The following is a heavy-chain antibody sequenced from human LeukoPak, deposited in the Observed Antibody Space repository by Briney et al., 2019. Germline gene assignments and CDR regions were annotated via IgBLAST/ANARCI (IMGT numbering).Heavy chain of an antibody. J-gene: IGHJ5*02. CDR1: GGSISSSSYY. Sequence: KPSETLSLTCTVSGGSISSSSYYWGWLRQSPGKALEWIGIIYYSGSTYYNPSLKSRLTISVDTSKNQFSLKLSSVTATDTAVYYCARRGYCSSTSCYEYWFDPWGQGTLVTVSS. V-gene: IGHV4-39*01. CDR3: ARRGYCSSTSCYEYWFDP. CDR2: IYYSGST. D-gene: IGHD2-2*01.